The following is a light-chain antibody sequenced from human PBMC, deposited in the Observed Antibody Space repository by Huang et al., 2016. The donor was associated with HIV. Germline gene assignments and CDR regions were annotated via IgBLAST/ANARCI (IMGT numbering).Light chain of an antibody. CDR2: KAS. V-gene: IGKV1-5*03. J-gene: IGKJ2*01. CDR3: QQYDNYTT. CDR1: QSISDW. Sequence: DIQMTQSPSTLSASVGDRVTITCRASQSISDWLAWYQQKPGKAPKLLIYKASNLESGVPLRVSGSGSGTEFTLTISSLQPDDFATYYCQQYDNYTTFAQGTKLEIQ.